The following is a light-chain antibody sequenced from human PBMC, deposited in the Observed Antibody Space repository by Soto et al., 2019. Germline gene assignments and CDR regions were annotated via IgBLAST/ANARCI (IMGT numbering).Light chain of an antibody. V-gene: IGKV3-20*01. Sequence: EIVMTQSPATLSLSHGERATLSCRASQSVSSFLGWYQKKPVQAPRLLIYGASSRATGIPDRFSGSGSGTDSTLTISRLEPEDFAVYYCQQYGSSPWTFGQGTKVDIK. CDR3: QQYGSSPWT. CDR1: QSVSSF. CDR2: GAS. J-gene: IGKJ1*01.